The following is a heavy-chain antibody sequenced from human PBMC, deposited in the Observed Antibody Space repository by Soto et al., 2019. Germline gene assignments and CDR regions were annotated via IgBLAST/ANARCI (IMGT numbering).Heavy chain of an antibody. CDR3: ARDYYDILTGYYKRDY. CDR1: GGTFSSYT. J-gene: IGHJ4*02. Sequence: QVQLVQSGAEVKKPGSSVKVSCKASGGTFSSYTISWVRQAPGQGLEWMGRIIPILGIANYAQKFQGRVTITADKSTSTAYMELSSLRSEDTAVYYCARDYYDILTGYYKRDYWGQGTLVTVSS. D-gene: IGHD3-9*01. CDR2: IIPILGIA. V-gene: IGHV1-69*08.